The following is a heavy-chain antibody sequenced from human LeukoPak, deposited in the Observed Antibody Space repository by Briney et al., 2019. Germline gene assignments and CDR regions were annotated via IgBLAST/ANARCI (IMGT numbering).Heavy chain of an antibody. Sequence: GGSLTLSCAASGFTFNDYAMSWVRQAPGKGLEWVSGISGSGAKTFYADSVKGRFTISRDNAKNSVYLQMNSLRAEDTAVYYCARDAPAGEKPEYFFDYWGQGTLVTVSS. CDR1: GFTFNDYA. V-gene: IGHV3-23*01. J-gene: IGHJ4*02. CDR3: ARDAPAGEKPEYFFDY. CDR2: ISGSGAKT.